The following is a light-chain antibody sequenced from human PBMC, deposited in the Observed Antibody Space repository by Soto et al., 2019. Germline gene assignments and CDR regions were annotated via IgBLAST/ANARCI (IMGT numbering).Light chain of an antibody. CDR1: QSISSW. CDR3: QQYSSYWT. J-gene: IGKJ1*01. V-gene: IGKV1-5*03. CDR2: KAS. Sequence: IQMTQSPSTLSASVGDRVTITCRASQSISSWLAWYQQKPGKAPKVLMYKASILESGVPPRFSGSGSGTEFTLTISSLQPDDSATYYCQQYSSYWTFGQGTEVEIK.